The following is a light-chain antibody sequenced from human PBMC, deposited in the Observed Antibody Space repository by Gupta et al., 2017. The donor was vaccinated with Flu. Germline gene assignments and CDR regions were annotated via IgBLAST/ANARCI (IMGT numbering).Light chain of an antibody. Sequence: DIVMTQSPLSLPFTPGEAASISCRSSQSLLHSNGYYYLDWHLQKPGQSQQLFIYMGSKRAYGVPDRFSGSGAGTDFTPQSSRVEAEGVGIYYCTKDLQTFTFGHGTKVEIK. V-gene: IGKV2-28*01. J-gene: IGKJ3*01. CDR2: MGS. CDR3: TKDLQTFT. CDR1: QSLLHSNGYYY.